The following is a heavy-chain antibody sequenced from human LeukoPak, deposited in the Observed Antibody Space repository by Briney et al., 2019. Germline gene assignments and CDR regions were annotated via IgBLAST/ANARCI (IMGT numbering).Heavy chain of an antibody. CDR1: GFTSSSYA. CDR2: IRGGGANP. CDR3: AKMSLSYGNDAFDI. V-gene: IGHV3-23*01. J-gene: IGHJ3*02. D-gene: IGHD3-16*01. Sequence: GGSLRLSCAASGFTSSSYAMSWVRQAPGKGLQWVSSIRGGGANPTYIESVKGRFTISRDNSKNTLYLQMSSLRAEDTAVYYCAKMSLSYGNDAFDIWGQGTMVTVSS.